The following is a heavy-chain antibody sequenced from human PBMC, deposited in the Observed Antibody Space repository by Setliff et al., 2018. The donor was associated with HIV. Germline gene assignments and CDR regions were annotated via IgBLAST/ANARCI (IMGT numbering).Heavy chain of an antibody. CDR1: GFSFSDYW. V-gene: IGHV3-23*01. J-gene: IGHJ4*02. D-gene: IGHD3-3*01. CDR3: AKAWGSGYPSFESALMFDV. Sequence: GGSLRLSCKVSGFSFSDYWMYWVRRVPGKGLEWVSATTSNGRTTDYAESVRGRFTLSRDNSRNTLYLHMTSLRAEDTAIYYCAKAWGSGYPSFESALMFDVWGQGTLVTVSS. CDR2: TTSNGRTT.